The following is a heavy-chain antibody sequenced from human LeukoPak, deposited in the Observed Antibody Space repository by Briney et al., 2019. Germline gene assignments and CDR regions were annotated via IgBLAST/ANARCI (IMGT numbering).Heavy chain of an antibody. V-gene: IGHV3-23*01. CDR2: ISGSGGAT. CDR3: AKDRRYFGSGLDY. Sequence: GGSLRLSCAASEFTFSNYAMNWVRLAPGKGLEWVSVISGSGGATYYADSVKGRFTISRDNSKNTLYLQMNSLRAEDTAVYYCAKDRRYFGSGLDYWGQGTLVTVSS. CDR1: EFTFSNYA. J-gene: IGHJ4*02. D-gene: IGHD3-10*01.